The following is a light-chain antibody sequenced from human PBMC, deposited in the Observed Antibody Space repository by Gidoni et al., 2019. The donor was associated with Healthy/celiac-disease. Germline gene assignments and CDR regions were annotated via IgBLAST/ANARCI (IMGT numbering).Light chain of an antibody. CDR1: QSISSW. V-gene: IGKV1-5*03. CDR2: KAS. Sequence: DIQMTKSPSTLSASVGDRVTITCRASQSISSWLAWYQQKPGKAPKLLIYKASSLESGVPSRFSGSGSGSAFTLTIRSLQPDAFASYYCPQYNSYSWTFGQGTKVEIK. J-gene: IGKJ1*01. CDR3: PQYNSYSWT.